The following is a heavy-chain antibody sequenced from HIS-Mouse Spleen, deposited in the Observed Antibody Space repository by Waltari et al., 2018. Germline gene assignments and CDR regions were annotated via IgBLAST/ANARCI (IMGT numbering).Heavy chain of an antibody. Sequence: QLQLQESGPGLVKPSETLSLTCTVSGGSISSSSYYCGWIRQHAGKGLEGIGSIYYSGSTYYNPSLKSRVTISVDTSKNQFSLKLSSVTAADTAVYYCAREIPYSSSWYDWYFDLWGRGTLVTVSS. D-gene: IGHD6-13*01. CDR3: AREIPYSSSWYDWYFDL. V-gene: IGHV4-39*07. CDR1: GGSISSSSYY. J-gene: IGHJ2*01. CDR2: IYYSGST.